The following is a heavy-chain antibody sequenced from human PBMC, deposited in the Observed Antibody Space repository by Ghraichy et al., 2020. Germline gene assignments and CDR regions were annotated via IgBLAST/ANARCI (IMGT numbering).Heavy chain of an antibody. CDR2: INPNSGGT. J-gene: IGHJ6*02. V-gene: IGHV1-2*02. CDR1: GYTFTGYY. D-gene: IGHD2-2*01. CDR3: ARDKGWYQLLYGMDV. Sequence: ASVKVSCKASGYTFTGYYMHWVRQAPGQGLEWMGWINPNSGGTNYAQKFQGRVTMTRDTSISTAYMELSRLRSDDTAVYYCARDKGWYQLLYGMDVWGQGTTVTVSS.